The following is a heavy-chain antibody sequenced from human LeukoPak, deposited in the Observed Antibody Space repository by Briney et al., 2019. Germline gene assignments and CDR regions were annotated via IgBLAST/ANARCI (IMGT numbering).Heavy chain of an antibody. V-gene: IGHV1-69*13. J-gene: IGHJ4*02. CDR1: GGTFSSYA. CDR2: IIPIFGTA. Sequence: GASVKVSCKASGGTFSSYAISWVRQAPGQGLEWMGGIIPIFGTANYAQKFQGRVTITADESTSTAYMELRSLRSDDTAVYYCARVGPSILTGRPFDYWGQGTLVTVSS. D-gene: IGHD3-9*01. CDR3: ARVGPSILTGRPFDY.